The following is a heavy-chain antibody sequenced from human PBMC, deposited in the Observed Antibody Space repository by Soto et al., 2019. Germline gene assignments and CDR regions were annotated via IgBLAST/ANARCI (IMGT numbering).Heavy chain of an antibody. D-gene: IGHD2-2*01. Sequence: GASVKVSCKASGGTFSSYAISWVRQAPGQGLEWMGGIIPIFGTANYAQKFQGRVTITADKSTSTAYMELSSLRSEDTAVYYCARDELGHCSSTSCRLDYWGQGTLVTVSS. J-gene: IGHJ4*02. CDR3: ARDELGHCSSTSCRLDY. CDR2: IIPIFGTA. CDR1: GGTFSSYA. V-gene: IGHV1-69*06.